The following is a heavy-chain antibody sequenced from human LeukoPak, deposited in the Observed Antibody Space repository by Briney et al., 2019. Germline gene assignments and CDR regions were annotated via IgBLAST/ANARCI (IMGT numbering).Heavy chain of an antibody. CDR1: GGSISSPGYY. D-gene: IGHD5-24*01. J-gene: IGHJ4*02. CDR2: LFYSGST. Sequence: SETLSLICTISGGSISSPGYYWGWIRQPPGKGLEWIGSLFYSGSTYYNPSLKSRVTISVDTSKNQFSLKLSSVTAADTAVYYCARHQPGWNDRDGYNFDYWGQGTLVTVSS. V-gene: IGHV4-39*01. CDR3: ARHQPGWNDRDGYNFDY.